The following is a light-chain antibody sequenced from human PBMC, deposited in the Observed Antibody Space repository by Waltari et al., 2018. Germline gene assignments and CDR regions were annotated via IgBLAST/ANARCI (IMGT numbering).Light chain of an antibody. CDR1: QSIGRS. J-gene: IGKJ1*01. CDR3: QHYVRLPVT. Sequence: EIMLTQSPGTLSLSPGERATLSCRTSQSIGRSLAWYQQKPGQAPRLLIYGASGRATGIPDRFSGSGSGTDFSLTINRLEPEDSALYYCQHYVRLPVTFGQGTKVEIK. V-gene: IGKV3-20*01. CDR2: GAS.